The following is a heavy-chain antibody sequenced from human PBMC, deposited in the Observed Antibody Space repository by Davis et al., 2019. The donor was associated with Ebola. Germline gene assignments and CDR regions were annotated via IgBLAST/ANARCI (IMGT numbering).Heavy chain of an antibody. Sequence: PGGSLRLSCKGPGYSFISYWIGWVRQLPGKGLEWMGIIYPGDSDTRYSPSFQGQVTISADKSISTAYLQWSSLKASDTAMYYCARGGCSGGSCYSSDYWGQGTLVTVSS. J-gene: IGHJ4*02. CDR3: ARGGCSGGSCYSSDY. V-gene: IGHV5-51*01. D-gene: IGHD2-15*01. CDR1: GYSFISYW. CDR2: IYPGDSDT.